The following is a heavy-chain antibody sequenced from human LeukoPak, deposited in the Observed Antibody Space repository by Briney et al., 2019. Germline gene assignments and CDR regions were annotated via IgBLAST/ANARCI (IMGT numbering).Heavy chain of an antibody. J-gene: IGHJ4*02. D-gene: IGHD1-26*01. Sequence: GGSLRLSCAASGFTFNNYAISWVRQAPRKGLEWVSAISGSGDITYYADSVKGRFTISRDNSMNTLYLQMNSLRAEDAAIYSCAKDVILRGSYPTAANYWGQGTLVTVSS. V-gene: IGHV3-23*01. CDR3: AKDVILRGSYPTAANY. CDR1: GFTFNNYA. CDR2: ISGSGDIT.